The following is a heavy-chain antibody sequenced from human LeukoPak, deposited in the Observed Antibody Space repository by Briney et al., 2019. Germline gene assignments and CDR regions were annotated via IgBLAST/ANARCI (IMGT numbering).Heavy chain of an antibody. CDR1: GYSISSGYY. CDR2: ISYGGGT. CDR3: ARVGRGAHTCGSYSFDY. D-gene: IGHD3-16*01. J-gene: IGHJ4*02. V-gene: IGHV4-61*01. Sequence: PSETLSLTCGVSGYSISSGYYWSWIRQPPGKGLEWIGYISYGGGTMYNPSLRSRVTISIDTSKNQFSLKLNSVTAADTAVYYCARVGRGAHTCGSYSFDYWGQGTLVTVSS.